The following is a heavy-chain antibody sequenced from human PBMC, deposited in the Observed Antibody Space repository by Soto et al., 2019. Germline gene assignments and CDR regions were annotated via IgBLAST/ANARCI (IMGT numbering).Heavy chain of an antibody. CDR3: ARDGAAAGTGNYYYYGMDV. D-gene: IGHD6-13*01. J-gene: IGHJ6*02. CDR2: IYSGGST. CDR1: GFTVSSNY. Sequence: PGGSLRLSCAASGFTVSSNYMSWVRQAPGKGLEWVSVIYSGGSTYYADSVKGRFTISRDNSKNTLYLQMNSLRAEDTAVYYCARDGAAAGTGNYYYYGMDVWGQGTTVTVSS. V-gene: IGHV3-53*01.